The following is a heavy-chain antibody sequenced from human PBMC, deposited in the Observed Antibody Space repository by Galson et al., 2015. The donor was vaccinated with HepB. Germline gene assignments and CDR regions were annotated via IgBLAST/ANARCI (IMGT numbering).Heavy chain of an antibody. CDR1: GYTFTSYA. CDR3: ARPMTTVAYYYYYYMDV. V-gene: IGHV7-4-1*02. D-gene: IGHD4-11*01. J-gene: IGHJ6*03. CDR2: INTNTGNP. Sequence: SVKVSCKASGYTFTSYAMNWVRQAPGQGLEWMGWINTNTGNPTYAQGFTGRFVFSLDTSVSTAYLQISSLKAEDTAVYYCARPMTTVAYYYYYYMDVWGKGTTVTVSS.